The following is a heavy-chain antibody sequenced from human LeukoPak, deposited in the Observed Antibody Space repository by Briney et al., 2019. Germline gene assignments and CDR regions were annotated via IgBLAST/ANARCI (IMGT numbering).Heavy chain of an antibody. CDR3: ARDLLFARSSTSCYLSARFDP. CDR2: IIPIFGTA. Sequence: SVKVSCKASGGTFSSYAISWVRQAPGQGLEWMGGIIPIFGTANYAQKFQGRVTITADESTSTAYMELSSLRSEDTAVYYCARDLLFARSSTSCYLSARFDPWGQGTLVTVSS. J-gene: IGHJ5*02. CDR1: GGTFSSYA. V-gene: IGHV1-69*13. D-gene: IGHD2-2*01.